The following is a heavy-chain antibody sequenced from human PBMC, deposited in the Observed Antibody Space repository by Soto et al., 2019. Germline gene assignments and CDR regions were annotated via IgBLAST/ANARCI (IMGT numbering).Heavy chain of an antibody. CDR3: ARQRGNYYGSGSEFDY. CDR2: IYYSGST. Sequence: QVQLQESGPGLVKPSETLSLTCTVSGGSISSYYWSWIRQPPGKGLEWIGYIYYSGSTNYNPSLKCRVTISVDTSKNQFSLKLSSVTAADTAVYYCARQRGNYYGSGSEFDYWGQGTLVTVSS. J-gene: IGHJ4*02. V-gene: IGHV4-59*08. CDR1: GGSISSYY. D-gene: IGHD3-10*01.